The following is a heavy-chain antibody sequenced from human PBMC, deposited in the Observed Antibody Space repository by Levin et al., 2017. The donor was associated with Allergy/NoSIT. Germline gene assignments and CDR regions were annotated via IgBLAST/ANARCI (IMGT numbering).Heavy chain of an antibody. CDR1: GGSFKTYY. Sequence: PSETLSLTCAVHGGSFKTYYWNWIRQFPGKGLEWIGEINHSGDTNYNPSLKSRVTLSVDTSKNQVSLKMTSVTAADTAVYYCAGAIGWGQGTLVTVSS. V-gene: IGHV4-34*01. CDR3: AGAIG. D-gene: IGHD4/OR15-4a*01. CDR2: INHSGDT. J-gene: IGHJ4*02.